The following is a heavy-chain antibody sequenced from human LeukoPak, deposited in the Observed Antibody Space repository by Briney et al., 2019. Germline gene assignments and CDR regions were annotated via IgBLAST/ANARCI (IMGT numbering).Heavy chain of an antibody. CDR3: GRDYGEWGRYYFDY. CDR1: GGTFSSYA. V-gene: IGHV1-69*05. Sequence: ASVKVSCKASGGTFSSYAISWVRQAPGQGREWMGRIIPIFGTANYAQKFQGRVTITTDESTSTAYMELSSLRSEDTAVYYCGRDYGEWGRYYFDYWGQGTLVTVSS. J-gene: IGHJ4*02. CDR2: IIPIFGTA. D-gene: IGHD1-26*01.